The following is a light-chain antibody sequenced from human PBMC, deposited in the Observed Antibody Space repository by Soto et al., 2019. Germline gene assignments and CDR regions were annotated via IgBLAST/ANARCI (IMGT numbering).Light chain of an antibody. J-gene: IGLJ2*01. CDR2: DDA. V-gene: IGLV3-21*02. CDR1: NIGIKS. Sequence: SSDLTQPHSVSVAPGQTARITCGGDNIGIKSVHWYHQKAGQAPVMVVHDDADRPSGIPERFSGSNSGNTATLTISRVEAGDEADYYCQGWDSSTDHPVFGGWHKVTVL. CDR3: QGWDSSTDHPV.